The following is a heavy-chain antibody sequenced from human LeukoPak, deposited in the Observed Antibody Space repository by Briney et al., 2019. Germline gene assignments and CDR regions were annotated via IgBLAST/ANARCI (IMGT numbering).Heavy chain of an antibody. Sequence: GGSLRLSCAASGFTVSSNYMSWVRQAPGKGLEWVSVIYSGGSTYYADSVKGRFTISRDNSKNTLYLQMNSLRAEDTAVYYCARVKAANGGAFGIWGQGTMVTVSS. CDR2: IYSGGST. D-gene: IGHD6-13*01. CDR1: GFTVSSNY. CDR3: ARVKAANGGAFGI. J-gene: IGHJ3*02. V-gene: IGHV3-53*01.